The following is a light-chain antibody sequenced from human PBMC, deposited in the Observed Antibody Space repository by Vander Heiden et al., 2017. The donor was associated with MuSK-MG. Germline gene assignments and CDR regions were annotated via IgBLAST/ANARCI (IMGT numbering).Light chain of an antibody. V-gene: IGKV3-15*01. CDR3: QRYRDWART. J-gene: IGKJ1*01. Sequence: EIVMTQSPATLSVSPGESATLSCRASQGVSGNLAWYQQKPGQAPRLLIFGASTRATGIPARFSRSGSGADFTLTMRSLQSDDLTVYYCQRYRDWARTFGQGTKVEIK. CDR2: GAS. CDR1: QGVSGN.